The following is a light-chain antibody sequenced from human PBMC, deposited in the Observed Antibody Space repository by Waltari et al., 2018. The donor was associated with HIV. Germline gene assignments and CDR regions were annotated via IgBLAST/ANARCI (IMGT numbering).Light chain of an antibody. CDR2: DNA. V-gene: IGLV1-51*01. J-gene: IGLJ2*01. CDR3: GTWEGSLSAPV. CDR1: SSNIRDNY. Sequence: QSVFTQPPSVSAAPGQDVPISCSGSSSNIRDNYVSWYQQLPGTAPKLLIYDNAKGLTVIPRRVSAAKCGTSATRVSTGLQAGDDADYYCGTWEGSLSAPVFGGVTKLTVL.